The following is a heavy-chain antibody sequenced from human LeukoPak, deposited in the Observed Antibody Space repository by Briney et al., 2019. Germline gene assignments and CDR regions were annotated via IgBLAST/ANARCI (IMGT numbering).Heavy chain of an antibody. CDR2: INAGNGNT. D-gene: IGHD2/OR15-2a*01. V-gene: IGHV1-3*01. Sequence: GASVKVSCKASGYTLTSYAMHWVRQAPGQRLEWMGWINAGNGNTKYSQKFQGRVTITRDTSASTAYMELSSLRSEDTAVYYCARVFYCGPLPCPMDVWGQGTTVTVSS. CDR3: ARVFYCGPLPCPMDV. J-gene: IGHJ6*02. CDR1: GYTLTSYA.